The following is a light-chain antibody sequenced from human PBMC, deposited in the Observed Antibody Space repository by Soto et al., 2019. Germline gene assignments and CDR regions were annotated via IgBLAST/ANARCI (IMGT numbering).Light chain of an antibody. V-gene: IGKV3D-7*01. Sequence: PGERVTLSCRASQSVSSSYLTWYQQKPGQAPWLLIYGASTRATGIPARFSGSGSGTDFTLTISSLQPEDFAVYYCQQDYNLPSLTFGGGTKVEIK. CDR2: GAS. CDR3: QQDYNLPSLT. CDR1: QSVSSSY. J-gene: IGKJ4*01.